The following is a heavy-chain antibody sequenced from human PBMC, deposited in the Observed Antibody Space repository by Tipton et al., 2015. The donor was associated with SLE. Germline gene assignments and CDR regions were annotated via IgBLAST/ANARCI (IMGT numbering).Heavy chain of an antibody. CDR3: ARFRREHQLVRLAWL. CDR1: GGSISSYY. V-gene: IGHV4-59*12. Sequence: TLSLTCTVSGGSISSYYWSWIRQSPEKGLEWIGYLSYSGSTNYNPSLESRVTISVDTSKNVFSLRLSSVTAADTAMYYCARFRREHQLVRLAWLWGQGTLVTVSS. D-gene: IGHD1-1*01. J-gene: IGHJ4*02. CDR2: LSYSGST.